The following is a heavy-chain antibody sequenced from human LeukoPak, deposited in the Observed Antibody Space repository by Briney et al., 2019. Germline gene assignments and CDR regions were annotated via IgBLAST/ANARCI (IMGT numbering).Heavy chain of an antibody. J-gene: IGHJ3*02. CDR1: GGSVSSGGYY. D-gene: IGHD3-16*01. CDR3: ARGGGDDAFDI. Sequence: SETLSLTCTVSGGSVSSGGYYWSWIRQPPGKGLEWIGYMYYSGSTIYNPSLKSRVTISVATSKNQFSLKLSSVTAADTAVYYCARGGGDDAFDIWGQGTMVTVSS. V-gene: IGHV4-61*08. CDR2: MYYSGST.